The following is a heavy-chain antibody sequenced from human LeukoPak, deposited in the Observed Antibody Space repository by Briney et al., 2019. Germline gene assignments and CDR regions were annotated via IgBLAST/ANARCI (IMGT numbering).Heavy chain of an antibody. Sequence: PGGSLRLSCAASGFSFSGHWMHWARQLPGRGLVWVSRISPTESTTSYADSVKGRFTVSRDNAKNTLYLQVNNLRAEDTAVYYCARGPSSNWSGLDFWGQGTLLTVSS. CDR1: GFSFSGHW. J-gene: IGHJ4*02. CDR2: ISPTESTT. V-gene: IGHV3-74*01. D-gene: IGHD6-13*01. CDR3: ARGPSSNWSGLDF.